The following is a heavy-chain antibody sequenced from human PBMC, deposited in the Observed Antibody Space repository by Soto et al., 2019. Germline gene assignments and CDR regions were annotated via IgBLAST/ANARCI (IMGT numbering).Heavy chain of an antibody. CDR1: GFTVSSNY. J-gene: IGHJ4*02. Sequence: GGSLRLSCAASGFTVSSNYMSWVRQAPGKGLEWVSVIYSGGSTYYADSVKGRFTISRDNSKNTLYLQMNSLRAEDTAVYYCARDAPTTVTTPFDYWGQGTLVTVSS. CDR2: IYSGGST. V-gene: IGHV3-66*01. CDR3: ARDAPTTVTTPFDY. D-gene: IGHD4-17*01.